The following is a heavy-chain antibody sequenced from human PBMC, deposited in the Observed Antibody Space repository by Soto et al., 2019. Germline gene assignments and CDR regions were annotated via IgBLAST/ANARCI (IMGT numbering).Heavy chain of an antibody. CDR3: AREDSSGWSGESMDV. D-gene: IGHD6-19*01. Sequence: SETLSLTCAVYGESLRSHSWNWIRQPPGKGLEWVGEINHSGSTNYNPSLKSRATISVDTSKNQFSLKLTSVIAADTGGYYCAREDSSGWSGESMDVWGQGTKVTVSS. J-gene: IGHJ6*02. V-gene: IGHV4-34*01. CDR2: INHSGST. CDR1: GESLRSHS.